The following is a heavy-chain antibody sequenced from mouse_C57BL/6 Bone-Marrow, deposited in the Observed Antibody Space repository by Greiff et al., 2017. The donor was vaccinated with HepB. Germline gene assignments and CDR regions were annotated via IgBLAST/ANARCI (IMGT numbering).Heavy chain of an antibody. J-gene: IGHJ1*03. V-gene: IGHV1-84*01. CDR1: GYTFTDYY. D-gene: IGHD1-1*01. CDR3: AREYYGSSPTWYFDV. Sequence: LMESGPELVKPGASVKISCKASGYTFTDYYINWVKQRPGQGLEWIGWIYPGSGNTKYNEKFKGKATLTVDTSSSTAYMQLSSLTSEDSAVYFCAREYYGSSPTWYFDVWGTGTTVTVSS. CDR2: IYPGSGNT.